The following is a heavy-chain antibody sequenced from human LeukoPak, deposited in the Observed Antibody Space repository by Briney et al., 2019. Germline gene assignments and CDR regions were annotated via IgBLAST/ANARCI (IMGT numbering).Heavy chain of an antibody. D-gene: IGHD5-24*01. Sequence: ASVKVSCKAFGYTFINNGISWVRQAPGQGLEWMGWISAHNGDTNYAQKFQGRVTMTTDTSTSIIYMELRRLRSDDTAVYYCARELREEMATDLETDAFDIWGQGTMVTVSS. CDR2: ISAHNGDT. V-gene: IGHV1-18*01. CDR1: GYTFINNG. J-gene: IGHJ3*02. CDR3: ARELREEMATDLETDAFDI.